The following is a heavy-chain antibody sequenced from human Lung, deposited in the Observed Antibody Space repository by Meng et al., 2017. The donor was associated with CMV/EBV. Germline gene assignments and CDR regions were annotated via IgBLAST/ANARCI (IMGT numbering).Heavy chain of an antibody. CDR1: GYFFNDHF. J-gene: IGHJ4*02. Sequence: SVXVSCKASGYFFNDHFMHWVRQAPGQGLEWMGWIQPSSGYTNYAQNFQGRVTMTSDSSIATAYMELTRLTSDDTAVYYCARDHDWVADYWGQGPLVTVSS. D-gene: IGHD3-16*01. V-gene: IGHV1-2*02. CDR3: ARDHDWVADY. CDR2: IQPSSGYT.